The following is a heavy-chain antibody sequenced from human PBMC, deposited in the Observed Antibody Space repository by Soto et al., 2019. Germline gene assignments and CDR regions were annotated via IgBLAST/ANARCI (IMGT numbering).Heavy chain of an antibody. CDR2: VNPYGASS. J-gene: IGHJ4*02. Sequence: QVQVVQSGAEVKEPGASVKVSCKASGYSSSNYYTHWVRQAPGQGLEWMGIVNPYGASSNYAQSFQGRVTLTRDTSTNTDYMDLSRHTSDDTDVYYCASVTTIWSNWGQGNLVTVSS. CDR1: GYSSSNYY. D-gene: IGHD2-21*02. V-gene: IGHV1-46*01. CDR3: ASVTTIWSN.